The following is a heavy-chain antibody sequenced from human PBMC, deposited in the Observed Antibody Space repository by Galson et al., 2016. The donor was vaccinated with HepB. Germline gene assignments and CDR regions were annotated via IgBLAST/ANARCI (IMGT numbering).Heavy chain of an antibody. CDR1: GDSVSTSSGS. D-gene: IGHD3-10*01. J-gene: IGHJ6*02. V-gene: IGHV6-1*01. CDR2: TYYKSKWYN. CDR3: ARRAVSMVRGVIYNYYGMDV. Sequence: CAISGDSVSTSSGSWNWIRQSPSRGLEWLGRTYYKSKWYNDYAVSVKSRVVINPDTYQNQFSLQLKSVTPDDTAVYYCARRAVSMVRGVIYNYYGMDVWGQGTTVTVPS.